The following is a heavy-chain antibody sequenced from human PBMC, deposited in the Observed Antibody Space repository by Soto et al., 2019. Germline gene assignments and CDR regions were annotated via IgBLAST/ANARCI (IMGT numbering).Heavy chain of an antibody. V-gene: IGHV4-59*01. CDR1: GGSISSYY. Sequence: SETLSLTCTVSGGSISSYYWSWIRQPPGKGLEWIGYIYYSGSTNYNPSLKSRVTMSVDTSKNQFSLRLSSVTAADTAVYYCARNIAPSGSGPGAYWGQGTLVTVSS. CDR3: ARNIAPSGSGPGAY. J-gene: IGHJ4*02. D-gene: IGHD3-10*01. CDR2: IYYSGST.